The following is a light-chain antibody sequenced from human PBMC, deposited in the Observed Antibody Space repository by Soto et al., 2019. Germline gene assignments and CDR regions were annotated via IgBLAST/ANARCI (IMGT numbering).Light chain of an antibody. Sequence: EIVLTQSPGTLSLSPGERATFSCGASQSVSSNYLAWYQQKPGQAPRLLIYGAFKRATGIPDRFSGSGSGTDFTLTISRLEPEDFAVYFCQQYGASPMYTFGQGTKVDI. CDR2: GAF. CDR1: QSVSSNY. CDR3: QQYGASPMYT. V-gene: IGKV3-20*01. J-gene: IGKJ2*01.